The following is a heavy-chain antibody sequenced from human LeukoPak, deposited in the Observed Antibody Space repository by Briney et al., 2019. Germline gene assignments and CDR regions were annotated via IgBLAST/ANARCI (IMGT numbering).Heavy chain of an antibody. CDR3: ARGSVKDEYYFDY. D-gene: IGHD2-15*01. Sequence: ASVKVSCKASGGTFSSYAISWVRQVPGQGLEWMGGIIPIFGTANYAQKFQGRVTITADESTSTAYMELSSLRSEDTAVYYCARGSVKDEYYFDYWGQGTLVTVSS. CDR1: GGTFSSYA. CDR2: IIPIFGTA. J-gene: IGHJ4*02. V-gene: IGHV1-69*01.